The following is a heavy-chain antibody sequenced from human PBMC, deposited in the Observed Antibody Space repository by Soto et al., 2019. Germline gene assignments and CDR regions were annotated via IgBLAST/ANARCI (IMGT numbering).Heavy chain of an antibody. CDR2: INAGNGNT. J-gene: IGHJ4*02. CDR1: GYTFTSYA. Sequence: ASVKVSCKASGYTFTSYAMHWVRQAPGQRLEWLGWINAGNGNTKYSQKFQGRVTITRDTSASTAYMELSSLRSEDTAVYYCARGITLPTPLDYWGQGTLVTVSS. V-gene: IGHV1-3*01. D-gene: IGHD1-20*01. CDR3: ARGITLPTPLDY.